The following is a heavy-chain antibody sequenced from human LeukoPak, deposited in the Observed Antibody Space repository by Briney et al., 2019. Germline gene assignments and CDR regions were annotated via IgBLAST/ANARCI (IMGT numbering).Heavy chain of an antibody. J-gene: IGHJ6*03. CDR3: AKGYGWEASYYYYYMDV. CDR1: GYTFTSYY. V-gene: IGHV1-46*01. CDR2: INPSGGST. Sequence: ASVKVSCKASGYTFTSYYMHWVRQAPGQGLEWMGIINPSGGSTSYAQKFQGRVTMTRDMSTSTDYMELSSLRSEDTAVYYCAKGYGWEASYYYYYMDVWGKGTTVTISS. D-gene: IGHD1-26*01.